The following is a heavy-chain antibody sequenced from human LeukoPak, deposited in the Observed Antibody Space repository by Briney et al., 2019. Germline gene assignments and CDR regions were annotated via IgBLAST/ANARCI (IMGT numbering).Heavy chain of an antibody. V-gene: IGHV1-46*01. CDR3: SRYYRYFDY. J-gene: IGHJ4*02. D-gene: IGHD3-10*01. CDR2: INTSGGST. CDR1: GYTFTSYY. Sequence: ASVKVSCKASGYTFTSYYMHWVRQARGQGLEWMGIINTSGGSTSYAQKFQGRVTMTRDTSINTAYMDLSGLRSDDAAVYYCSRYYRYFDYWGQGALVTVSS.